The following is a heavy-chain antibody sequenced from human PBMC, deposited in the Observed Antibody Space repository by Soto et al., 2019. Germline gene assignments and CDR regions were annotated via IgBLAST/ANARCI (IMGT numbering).Heavy chain of an antibody. CDR2: IWYDGSNK. D-gene: IGHD6-13*01. CDR1: GFTFSSYG. V-gene: IGHV3-33*01. Sequence: GGSLRLSCAASGFTFSSYGMHWVRQAPGKGLEWVAVIWYDGSNKYYADSVKGQFTISRDNSKNTLYLQMNSLRAEDTAVYYCARSSSSWYCGNKACWFDPWGQGTLVTVSS. CDR3: ARSSSSWYCGNKACWFDP. J-gene: IGHJ5*02.